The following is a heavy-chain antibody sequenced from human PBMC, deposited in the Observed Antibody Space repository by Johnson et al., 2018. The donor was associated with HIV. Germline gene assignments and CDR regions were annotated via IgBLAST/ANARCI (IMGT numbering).Heavy chain of an antibody. V-gene: IGHV3-74*01. CDR3: AREGPSERAGFDI. J-gene: IGHJ3*02. CDR2: ISSDGSST. Sequence: EVQLMESGGGLVQPGGSLRLSCAASGFTFSTYWMHWVRQTPGKGLVWVSRISSDGSSTTYAVSVRGRFTISRDNAKNTLYLEMKSLRAEDTAVYYCAREGPSERAGFDIWGQGTMVTVSS. CDR1: GFTFSTYW.